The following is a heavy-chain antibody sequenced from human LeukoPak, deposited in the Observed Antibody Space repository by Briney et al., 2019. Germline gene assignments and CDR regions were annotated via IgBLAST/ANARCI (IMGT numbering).Heavy chain of an antibody. CDR3: ARLRDGRWLLEY. D-gene: IGHD5-24*01. Sequence: TLSLTCAVSGGSISSGGYSWSWIRQPPGKGLEWIGYIYHSGSTYYNPSLKSRVTISEDRSKNQFSLKLSSVTAADTAVYYCARLRDGRWLLEYWGQGTLVTVSS. CDR1: GGSISSGGYS. V-gene: IGHV4-30-2*01. CDR2: IYHSGST. J-gene: IGHJ4*02.